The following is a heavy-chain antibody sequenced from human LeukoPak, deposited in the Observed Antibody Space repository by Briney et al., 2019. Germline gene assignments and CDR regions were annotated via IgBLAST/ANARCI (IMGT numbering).Heavy chain of an antibody. CDR1: GFTISSYG. V-gene: IGHV3-30*18. Sequence: GGSLRLSCAASGFTISSYGMHWVRQAPGKGLEWVAVISYDGSNKYYADSVKGRFTISRDNSKNTLYLQMNGLRAEDTAVCYCAKDRAWGQGTLVTVSS. J-gene: IGHJ5*02. CDR2: ISYDGSNK. CDR3: AKDRA. D-gene: IGHD5-24*01.